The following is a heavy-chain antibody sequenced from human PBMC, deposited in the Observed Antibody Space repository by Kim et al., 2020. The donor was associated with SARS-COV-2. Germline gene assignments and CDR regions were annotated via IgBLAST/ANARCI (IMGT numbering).Heavy chain of an antibody. D-gene: IGHD6-13*01. V-gene: IGHV1-69*13. Sequence: SVKVSCKASGGTFSSYAISWVRQAPGQGLEWMGGIIPIFGTANYAQKFQGRVTITADESTSTAYMELSSLRSEDTAVYYCARELGSSSVLDYYGMDVWGQGTTVTVSS. CDR3: ARELGSSSVLDYYGMDV. CDR2: IIPIFGTA. CDR1: GGTFSSYA. J-gene: IGHJ6*02.